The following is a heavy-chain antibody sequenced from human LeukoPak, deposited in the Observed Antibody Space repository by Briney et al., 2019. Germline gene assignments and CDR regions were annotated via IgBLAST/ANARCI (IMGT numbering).Heavy chain of an antibody. CDR3: VRDRDWAIDY. CDR2: ISTTSSSI. D-gene: IGHD3/OR15-3a*01. CDR1: GFTFSSYS. J-gene: IGHJ4*02. Sequence: GGSLRLSCAASGFTFSSYSMNWVRQAPGKGLEWVSYISTTSSSINYADSVKGRFTISRDNAKNSLYLEMNSLRAEDTAVYYCVRDRDWAIDYWGQGTLVTVSS. V-gene: IGHV3-48*04.